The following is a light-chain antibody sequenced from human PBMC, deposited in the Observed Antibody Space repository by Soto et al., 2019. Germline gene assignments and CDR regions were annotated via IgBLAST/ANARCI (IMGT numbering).Light chain of an antibody. V-gene: IGLV2-23*01. Sequence: QSALTQPASVSGSPGQSITISCTGTSSDVGKYNLVSWYQHHPGKAPKVIIYEGSKRPSGVSSRFSGSKSGNTAYLTISGLQAEDEGEYHCCSYAGFSTSAIFGGGTKLT. CDR2: EGS. CDR3: CSYAGFSTSAI. J-gene: IGLJ2*01. CDR1: SSDVGKYNL.